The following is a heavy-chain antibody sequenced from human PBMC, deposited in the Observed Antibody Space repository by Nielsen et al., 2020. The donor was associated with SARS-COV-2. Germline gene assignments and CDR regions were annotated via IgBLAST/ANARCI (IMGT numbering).Heavy chain of an antibody. CDR1: GYTFTGYY. CDR2: INPNSGGT. V-gene: IGHV1-2*02. J-gene: IGHJ4*02. D-gene: IGHD1-26*01. Sequence: ASVKVSCKASGYTFTGYYMHWVRQAPGQGLEWMGWINPNSGGTNYAQKFQGRVTITADKSTSTAYMELSSLRSEDTAVYYCARVPEWELPYGYFDYWGRGTLVTVSS. CDR3: ARVPEWELPYGYFDY.